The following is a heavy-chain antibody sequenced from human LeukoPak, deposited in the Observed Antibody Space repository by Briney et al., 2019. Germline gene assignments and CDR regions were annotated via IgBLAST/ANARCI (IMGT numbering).Heavy chain of an antibody. CDR1: GFTFGDYA. J-gene: IGHJ4*02. CDR3: ARDKVAAAGIFDY. CDR2: ISSSSSYI. Sequence: GGSLRLSCTASGFTFGDYAMSWVRQAPGKGLEWVSSISSSSSYIYYAESVKGRFTISRDNAKNSLYLQMNSLRAEDTAVYYCARDKVAAAGIFDYWGQGTLVTVSS. D-gene: IGHD6-13*01. V-gene: IGHV3-21*01.